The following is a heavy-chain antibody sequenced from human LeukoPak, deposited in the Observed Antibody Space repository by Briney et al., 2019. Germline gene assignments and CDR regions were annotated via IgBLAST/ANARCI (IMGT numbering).Heavy chain of an antibody. Sequence: PSETLSLTCADYGGSFSGYYWSWIRQPPGKGLEWIGEINHSGSTNYNPSLKSRVTISVDTSKNQFSLKLSSVTAADTAVYYCARDLTIFGVARFDPWGQGTLVTVSS. CDR2: INHSGST. J-gene: IGHJ5*02. CDR3: ARDLTIFGVARFDP. V-gene: IGHV4-34*01. CDR1: GGSFSGYY. D-gene: IGHD3-3*01.